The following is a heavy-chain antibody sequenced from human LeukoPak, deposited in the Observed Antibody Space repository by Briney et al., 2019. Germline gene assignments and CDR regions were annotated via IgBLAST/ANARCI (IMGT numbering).Heavy chain of an antibody. CDR1: GGSISSGDYY. Sequence: SETLSLTCTVSGGSISSGDYYWSWIRQPPGKGLEWIGYIYYSGSTYYNPSLKSRVTMSVDTSKNQFSLKLSSVTAADTAVYYCARALVRYYDILTGYYYLDYWGQGTLVTVSS. CDR2: IYYSGST. J-gene: IGHJ4*02. D-gene: IGHD3-9*01. CDR3: ARALVRYYDILTGYYYLDY. V-gene: IGHV4-30-4*01.